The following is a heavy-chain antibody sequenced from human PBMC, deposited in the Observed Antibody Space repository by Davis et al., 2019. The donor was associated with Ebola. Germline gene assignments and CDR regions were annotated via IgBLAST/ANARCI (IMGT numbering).Heavy chain of an antibody. V-gene: IGHV4-34*01. J-gene: IGHJ5*02. D-gene: IGHD3-10*01. Sequence: SETLSLSCAVYGGSFSGYYLSWIRQPPGKGLEWIGEINHSGSTNYNLSLKSRVTISVDTSKNQFSLKLSSVTAADTAVYYCARGLRRMVRGVIAWGQGTLVTVSS. CDR3: ARGLRRMVRGVIA. CDR1: GGSFSGYY. CDR2: INHSGST.